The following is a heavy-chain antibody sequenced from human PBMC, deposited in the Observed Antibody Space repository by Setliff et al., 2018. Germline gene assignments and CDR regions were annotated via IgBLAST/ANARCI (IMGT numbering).Heavy chain of an antibody. J-gene: IGHJ4*02. V-gene: IGHV4-34*01. CDR3: ARGRNVAARLLDY. CDR1: GGTFRDYY. Sequence: SETLSLTCAAFGGTFRDYYWTWIRQPPGKGLEWIGEINHSGTTNYHPSLRSRVTISGDTSKNQFSMKVTSVTAADTSVYFCARGRNVAARLLDYWGQGTLVTVSS. CDR2: INHSGTT. D-gene: IGHD6-6*01.